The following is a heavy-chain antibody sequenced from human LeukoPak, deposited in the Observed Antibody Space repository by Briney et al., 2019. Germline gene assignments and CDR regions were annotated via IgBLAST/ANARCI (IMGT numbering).Heavy chain of an antibody. CDR2: ISYTGTYI. Sequence: GGSLRLSCAASAFSLSAYNMNWVRQAPGKGLEWVSSISYTGTYIYYADSVKGRFTISRDNAQNSLYLQMNSLRAEDTAVYYCARGRPFGELFYVDYWGQGTLVTVSS. D-gene: IGHD3-10*01. V-gene: IGHV3-21*01. CDR1: AFSLSAYN. CDR3: ARGRPFGELFYVDY. J-gene: IGHJ4*02.